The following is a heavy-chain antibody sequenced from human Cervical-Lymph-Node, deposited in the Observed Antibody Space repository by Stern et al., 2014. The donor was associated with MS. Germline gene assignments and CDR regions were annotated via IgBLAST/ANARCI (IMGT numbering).Heavy chain of an antibody. CDR1: GFSFSSYG. D-gene: IGHD3-22*01. J-gene: IGHJ4*02. CDR2: ISSDGSNA. V-gene: IGHV3-30*18. Sequence: VQLVESGGIVVQPGRSLRLSWVASGFSFSSYGMHWVRQAPGQGLEWVAVISSDGSNAYYADSVKGRFTISRDNSKNTLYLQLNSLRAEDTAVYFCAKDRGMIVVVTYSLDSWGQGTLVTVSS. CDR3: AKDRGMIVVVTYSLDS.